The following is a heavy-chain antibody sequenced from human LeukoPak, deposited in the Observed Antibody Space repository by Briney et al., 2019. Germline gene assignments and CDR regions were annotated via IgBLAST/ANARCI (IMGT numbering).Heavy chain of an antibody. CDR2: ISYDGSNK. CDR1: GFTFSSYG. CDR3: AKSFYGGGTYGMDV. V-gene: IGHV3-30*18. J-gene: IGHJ6*02. Sequence: GGSLSLSCAASGFTFSSYGMHWVRQAPGKGLEWVAVISYDGSNKYYADSVKGRFTISRDNSKNTLYLQMNSLRAEDTAVYYCAKSFYGGGTYGMDVWGQGTTVTVSS. D-gene: IGHD4-23*01.